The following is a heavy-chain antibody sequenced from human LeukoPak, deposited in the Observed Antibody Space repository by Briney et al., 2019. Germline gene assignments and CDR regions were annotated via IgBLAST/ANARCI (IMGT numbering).Heavy chain of an antibody. CDR2: ISGSGGST. Sequence: GGSLRLSCAASGFPFTSYAMSWVRRAPGKGLEWVSVISGSGGSTYYADSVRGRFTISRDKSKNTLYLQMDTLRAEDTAVYYCAKETNVNYYDSSGASYWGQGTLVTVSS. V-gene: IGHV3-23*01. CDR1: GFPFTSYA. CDR3: AKETNVNYYDSSGASY. J-gene: IGHJ4*02. D-gene: IGHD3-22*01.